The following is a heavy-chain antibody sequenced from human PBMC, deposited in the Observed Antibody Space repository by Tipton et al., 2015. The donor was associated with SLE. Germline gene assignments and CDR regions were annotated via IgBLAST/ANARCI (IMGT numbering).Heavy chain of an antibody. V-gene: IGHV3-48*03. D-gene: IGHD6-19*01. CDR1: GFAFRHYE. CDR2: ISDSGSII. J-gene: IGHJ4*02. Sequence: GSLRLSCAASGFAFRHYEMNWVRQAPGKGLEWISYISDSGSIIYYGDSVKGRFTISRDNAKNSLFLQMNSLRAEDTAVYYCAREYPVAGWFEFWGQGTLVTVSS. CDR3: AREYPVAGWFEF.